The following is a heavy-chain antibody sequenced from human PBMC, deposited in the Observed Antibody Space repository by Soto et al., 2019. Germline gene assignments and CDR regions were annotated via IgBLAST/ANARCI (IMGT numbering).Heavy chain of an antibody. D-gene: IGHD1-7*01. CDR2: IYRTGST. CDR3: ARRDPGTSVGY. Sequence: SETLSLTCAVSCGSFTSNNWWTWVRQPPGQALEWIGAIYRTGSTNYNPSLTCRDTISLDKSENQFSLKVTSLTAADTSVYYCARRDPGTSVGYWGQGTLVTVSS. V-gene: IGHV4-4*02. J-gene: IGHJ4*02. CDR1: CGSFTSNNW.